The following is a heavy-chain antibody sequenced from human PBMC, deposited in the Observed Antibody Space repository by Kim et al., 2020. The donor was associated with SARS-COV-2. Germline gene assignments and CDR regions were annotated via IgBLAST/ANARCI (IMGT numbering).Heavy chain of an antibody. CDR2: IKSEAEGGTT. CDR1: GLTFSDAW. Sequence: GGSLRLSCAASGLTFSDAWMSWVRQAPGKGLEWVGRIKSEAEGGTTDDAAVVKGRFTISRDDSKDTVYLQMNSLQSDDTALYYCTTDETGHCSGGDCYGRRNKFDYWGQGTLVTVSP. V-gene: IGHV3-15*01. J-gene: IGHJ4*02. D-gene: IGHD2-15*01. CDR3: TTDETGHCSGGDCYGRRNKFDY.